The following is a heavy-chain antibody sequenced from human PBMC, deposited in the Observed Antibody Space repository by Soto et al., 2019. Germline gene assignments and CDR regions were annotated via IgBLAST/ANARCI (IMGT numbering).Heavy chain of an antibody. Sequence: ASVKVSCKASGYTFTSYGISWVRQAPGQGLEWMGWISAYNGNTNYAQKLQGRVTMTTDTSTSTAYMELRSLRSDDTAVYYCATDLPITIFGVVNSYYYYGMDVWG. V-gene: IGHV1-18*04. J-gene: IGHJ6*02. D-gene: IGHD3-3*01. CDR3: ATDLPITIFGVVNSYYYYGMDV. CDR1: GYTFTSYG. CDR2: ISAYNGNT.